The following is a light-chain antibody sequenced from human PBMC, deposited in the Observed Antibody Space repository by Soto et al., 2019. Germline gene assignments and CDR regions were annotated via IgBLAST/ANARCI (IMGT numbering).Light chain of an antibody. CDR1: SSDIGDYNF. V-gene: IGLV2-23*02. Sequence: QSVLTQPASVSGSPGQSITISCTGTSSDIGDYNFVSWYQQVPGKAPKLIIYEVTKRPSGVSPRFSGSKSGNTASLTISGLRAEDEGDYYCCSYAVSLIYVLGSGTKVTV. J-gene: IGLJ1*01. CDR2: EVT. CDR3: CSYAVSLIYV.